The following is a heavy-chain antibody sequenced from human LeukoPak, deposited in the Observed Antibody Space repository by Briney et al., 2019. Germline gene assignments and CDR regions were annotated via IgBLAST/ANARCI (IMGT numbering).Heavy chain of an antibody. D-gene: IGHD2-15*01. J-gene: IGHJ4*02. V-gene: IGHV4-61*01. CDR2: IYYSGST. Sequence: PSETLSLTCTVSGGSVSSCSYYWLWIRQPPGKGLECIGYIYYSGSTNYNPSLKSRVTISVDTSKNQFSLKLSSVTAADTAVYYCARDSCGGGSCYPGYWGQGTLVTVSS. CDR3: ARDSCGGGSCYPGY. CDR1: GGSVSSCSYY.